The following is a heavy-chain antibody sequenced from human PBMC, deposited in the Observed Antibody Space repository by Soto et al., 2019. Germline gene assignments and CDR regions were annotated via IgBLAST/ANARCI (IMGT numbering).Heavy chain of an antibody. CDR1: GFTFSNYG. CDR3: GKRPRSTTVSDWFDP. J-gene: IGHJ5*02. Sequence: PGGSLRLSCAASGFTFSNYGMHWVRQAPGKGLEWVALITYDGSNKYYADSVKGRFTISRDNSKNTMYLQMNSLRAEDTAVYYCGKRPRSTTVSDWFDPSGQGPLVTVYS. CDR2: ITYDGSNK. D-gene: IGHD2-2*01. V-gene: IGHV3-30*18.